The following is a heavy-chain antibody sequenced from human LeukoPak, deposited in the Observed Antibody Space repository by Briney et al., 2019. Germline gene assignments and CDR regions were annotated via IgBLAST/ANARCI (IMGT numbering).Heavy chain of an antibody. V-gene: IGHV4-34*01. D-gene: IGHD3-10*01. CDR2: INRSGST. CDR1: GGSFSGYY. J-gene: IGHJ6*02. Sequence: SETLSLTCAVYGGSFSGYYWSWIRQPPGKGLEWIGEINRSGSTNYNPPLKSRVTISVDTSKNQFSLKLSSVTAADTAVYYCARLSGAPDYYYYGMDVWGQGTTVTVSS. CDR3: ARLSGAPDYYYYGMDV.